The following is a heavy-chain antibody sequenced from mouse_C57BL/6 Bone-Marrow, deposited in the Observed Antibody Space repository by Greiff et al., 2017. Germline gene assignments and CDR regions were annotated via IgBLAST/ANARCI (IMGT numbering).Heavy chain of an antibody. J-gene: IGHJ2*01. V-gene: IGHV1-52*01. CDR1: GYTFTSYW. D-gene: IGHD1-1*01. CDR3: ARLDYYGRCFDY. CDR2: IDPSDSET. Sequence: QVQLQQPGAELVRPGSSVKLSCKASGYTFTSYWMHWVKQRPIQGLEWIGNIDPSDSETHYNQKFKDKATLTVDKSSSTAYMQLSSLTSEDSAVYYCARLDYYGRCFDYWGQGTTLTVSS.